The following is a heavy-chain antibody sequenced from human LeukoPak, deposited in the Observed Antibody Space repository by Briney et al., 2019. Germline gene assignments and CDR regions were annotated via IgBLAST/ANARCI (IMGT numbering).Heavy chain of an antibody. CDR1: GFTFSSYG. J-gene: IGHJ4*02. CDR3: AKDPTSYYYDSSVDQ. D-gene: IGHD3-22*01. CDR2: IRYDGSNK. V-gene: IGHV3-30*02. Sequence: PGGSLRLSCAASGFTFSSYGMHWVRQAPGKGLEWVAFIRYDGSNKYYADSVKGRFTISRDNSKNTLYLQMNSLRAEDTAVYYCAKDPTSYYYDSSVDQWGQGTLVTVSS.